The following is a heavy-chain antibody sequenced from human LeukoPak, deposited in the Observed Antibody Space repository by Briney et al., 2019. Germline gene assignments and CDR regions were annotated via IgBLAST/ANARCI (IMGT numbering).Heavy chain of an antibody. V-gene: IGHV3-30*02. CDR2: IRYDGSNK. J-gene: IGHJ4*02. CDR3: AKDHQDPVAGTTDFDY. CDR1: GFTFSSYG. D-gene: IGHD6-19*01. Sequence: QSGGSLRLSCAASGFTFSSYGMHWVRQAPGKGLGWVAFIRYDGSNKYYADSVKGRFTISRDNSKNTLYLQMNSLRAEDTAVYYCAKDHQDPVAGTTDFDYWGQGTLVTVSS.